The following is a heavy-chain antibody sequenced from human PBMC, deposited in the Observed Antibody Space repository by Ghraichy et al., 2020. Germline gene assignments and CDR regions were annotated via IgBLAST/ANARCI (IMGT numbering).Heavy chain of an antibody. CDR2: INSDESST. D-gene: IGHD3-22*01. J-gene: IGHJ4*02. CDR3: ARGSAPKSSSCNYQFDY. CDR1: GFTFSSYC. Sequence: GSLSLSCAVSGFTFSSYCMHWVRQAPGKGLVWVSRINSDESSTSYADSVKGRFTISRDNAKNTLYLQMNSLRAEDTAVYYCARGSAPKSSSCNYQFDYWGQGSLVTVSS. V-gene: IGHV3-74*01.